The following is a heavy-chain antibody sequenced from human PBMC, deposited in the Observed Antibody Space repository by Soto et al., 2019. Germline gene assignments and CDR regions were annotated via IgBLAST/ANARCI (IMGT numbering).Heavy chain of an antibody. CDR2: ISWNGGSI. V-gene: IGHV3-9*01. D-gene: IGHD3-10*01. Sequence: GGSLRLSCAASGFTFDDYAMHWVRQAPGKGLEWVSGISWNGGSIGYADSVKGRFTISRDSAKNSLYLQMNSLRAEDTALYYCAKDSDYYVSGSYIDYWGQGTLVTVSS. J-gene: IGHJ4*02. CDR1: GFTFDDYA. CDR3: AKDSDYYVSGSYIDY.